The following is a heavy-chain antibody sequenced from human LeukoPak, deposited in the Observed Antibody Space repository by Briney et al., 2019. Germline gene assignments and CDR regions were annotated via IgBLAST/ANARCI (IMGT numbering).Heavy chain of an antibody. J-gene: IGHJ4*02. Sequence: SETLSLTCSVSGRSFTSYYCSWIRQPAGKGLEWIGRIHTSGRTDYNPSLKTRVTMSVDTSKNQFSLKLTSATAAYTAVYYSARELYGSGLGPLWYWGQGTMVTVSS. CDR3: ARELYGSGLGPLWY. CDR1: GRSFTSYY. CDR2: IHTSGRT. D-gene: IGHD6-19*01. V-gene: IGHV4-4*07.